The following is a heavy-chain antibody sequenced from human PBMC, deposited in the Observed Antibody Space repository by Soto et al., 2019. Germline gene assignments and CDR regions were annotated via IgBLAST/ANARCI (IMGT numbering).Heavy chain of an antibody. V-gene: IGHV4-61*08. J-gene: IGHJ4*02. CDR1: RGSVSGRADY. Sequence: SQTLSLTCTVCRGSVSGRADYWSWIRQSPGKGLEWIGYIFHSGSTKYNPSLKSRATISVDTSTNQFSLKLASVTAADTAVYFCAREFNFDYWSGYSSQGYFDNWGQGTQVTVSS. CDR3: AREFNFDYWSGYSSQGYFDN. CDR2: IFHSGST. D-gene: IGHD3-3*01.